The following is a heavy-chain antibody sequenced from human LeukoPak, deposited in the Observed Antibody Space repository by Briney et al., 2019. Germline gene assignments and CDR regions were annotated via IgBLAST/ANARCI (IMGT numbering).Heavy chain of an antibody. D-gene: IGHD3-9*01. Sequence: SETLSLTCTVSGGSISSYYWSWIRQPPGKGLEWIGYIYYSGSTNYNPSLKSRVTISVDTSKNQFSLKLSSVTVADTAVYYCARSVRYFDWFRNWFDPWGQGTLVTVSS. J-gene: IGHJ5*02. CDR2: IYYSGST. CDR1: GGSISSYY. V-gene: IGHV4-59*01. CDR3: ARSVRYFDWFRNWFDP.